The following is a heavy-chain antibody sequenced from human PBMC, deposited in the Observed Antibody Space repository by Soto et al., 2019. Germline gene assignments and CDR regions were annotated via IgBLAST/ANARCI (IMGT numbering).Heavy chain of an antibody. CDR2: ISGSGGST. CDR3: AKVPQLVSLSVYYYYGMDV. V-gene: IGHV3-23*01. CDR1: GFTFSSYA. D-gene: IGHD6-6*01. Sequence: PGGSLRLSCAASGFTFSSYAMSWVRQAPGKGLEWVSAISGSGGSTYYADSVKGRFTISRDNSKNTLYLQMNSLRAEDTAVYYCAKVPQLVSLSVYYYYGMDVWGQGTTVTVSS. J-gene: IGHJ6*02.